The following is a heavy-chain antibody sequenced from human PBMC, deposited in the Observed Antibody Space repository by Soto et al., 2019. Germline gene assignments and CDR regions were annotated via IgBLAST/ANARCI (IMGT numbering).Heavy chain of an antibody. Sequence: QVQLQQWGPGLLKPSETLSLTCSVNGGSFSYYYWSWIRQSPGKGLEWIGEINHSGTIHFTPSPKMRVTISMDTSENQFSLTLRSVTAADTAIYYCAMSFRGVSLDWGQGTQVTVSS. CDR2: INHSGTI. V-gene: IGHV4-34*02. J-gene: IGHJ4*02. CDR3: AMSFRGVSLD. CDR1: GGSFSYYY. D-gene: IGHD3-10*01.